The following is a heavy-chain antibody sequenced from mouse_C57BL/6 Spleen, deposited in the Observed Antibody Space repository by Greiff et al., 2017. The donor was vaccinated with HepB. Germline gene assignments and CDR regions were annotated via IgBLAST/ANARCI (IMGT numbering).Heavy chain of an antibody. J-gene: IGHJ3*01. CDR1: GFTFSSYA. Sequence: EVQVVESGEGLVKPGGSLKLSCAASGFTFSSYAMSWVRQTPEKRLEWVAYISSGGAYIYYADTVKGRFTISRDNARNTLYLQMSSLKSEDTAMYYCTRGGSISWFAYWGQGTLVTVSA. V-gene: IGHV5-9-1*02. CDR2: ISSGGAYI. CDR3: TRGGSISWFAY. D-gene: IGHD3-1*01.